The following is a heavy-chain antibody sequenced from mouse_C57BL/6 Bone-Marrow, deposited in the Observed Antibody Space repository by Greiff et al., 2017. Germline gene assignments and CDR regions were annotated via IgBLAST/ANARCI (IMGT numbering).Heavy chain of an antibody. Sequence: EVQLQQSGEGLVKPGGSLQLSCAASGFTFSSYAMSWVRQTPEKRLELVAYISSGGDYIYYADTVKGRFTISRDTARNTLYLQMSSLKSEDTAMYYCTREDYYSNYYYAMDYWGQGPEGTVSS. CDR2: ISSGGDYI. CDR3: TREDYYSNYYYAMDY. J-gene: IGHJ4*01. CDR1: GFTFSSYA. D-gene: IGHD2-5*01. V-gene: IGHV5-9-1*02.